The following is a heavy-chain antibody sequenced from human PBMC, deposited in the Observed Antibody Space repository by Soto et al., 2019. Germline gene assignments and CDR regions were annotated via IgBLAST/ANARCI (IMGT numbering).Heavy chain of an antibody. Sequence: PSETLSLTCAVSGGSISSSNWWSWVRRPPGKGLEWIGEIYHSGSTNYNPSLKSRVTISVDKSKNQFSLKLSSVTAADTAVYYCAGDPGTGYSYGYDYYYGMDVWGQGTTVTVSS. CDR2: IYHSGST. J-gene: IGHJ6*02. V-gene: IGHV4-4*02. CDR1: GGSISSSNW. CDR3: AGDPGTGYSYGYDYYYGMDV. D-gene: IGHD5-18*01.